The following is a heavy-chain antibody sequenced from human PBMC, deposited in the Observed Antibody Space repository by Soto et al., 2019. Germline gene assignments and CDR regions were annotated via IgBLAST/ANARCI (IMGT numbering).Heavy chain of an antibody. J-gene: IGHJ6*02. Sequence: ASETLSLTCAFSCGSIISSNWWSWVRQPPGKGLEWIGEIYHSGSTNYNPSLKSRVTISVDKSKNQFSLKLSSVTAADTAVYYCASIPITMVRGAIYGMDVWGQGTTVTVSS. CDR3: ASIPITMVRGAIYGMDV. D-gene: IGHD3-10*01. V-gene: IGHV4-4*02. CDR1: CGSIISSNW. CDR2: IYHSGST.